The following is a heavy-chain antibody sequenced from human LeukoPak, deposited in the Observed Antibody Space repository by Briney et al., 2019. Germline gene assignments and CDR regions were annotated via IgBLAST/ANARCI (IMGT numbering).Heavy chain of an antibody. D-gene: IGHD5-24*01. CDR1: GFTFSNYA. V-gene: IGHV3-23*01. J-gene: IGHJ4*02. CDR3: AKDRLRAENY. CDR2: IFNSGDAS. Sequence: GGSLRLSCVASGFTFSNYAMNWVRQAPGKGLECLSSIFNSGDASYYADSVKGRFTISRDNSKNTLFLQMNSLRPEDTAVYYCAKDRLRAENYWGQGTLVTVSS.